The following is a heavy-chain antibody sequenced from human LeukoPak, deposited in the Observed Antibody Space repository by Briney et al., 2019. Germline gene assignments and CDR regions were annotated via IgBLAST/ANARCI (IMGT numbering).Heavy chain of an antibody. CDR2: ISGGGGST. D-gene: IGHD3-16*01. Sequence: GGSLRLSCEVSGFTFSSHAMGWVRQAPGEGLEWVSVISGGGGSTYYADSLKGRFTISRDNSKNTLYLQMNSLTAADTAVYYCAKGVGEFGFRSDSWGQGTLVTVSS. V-gene: IGHV3-23*01. CDR3: AKGVGEFGFRSDS. CDR1: GFTFSSHA. J-gene: IGHJ4*02.